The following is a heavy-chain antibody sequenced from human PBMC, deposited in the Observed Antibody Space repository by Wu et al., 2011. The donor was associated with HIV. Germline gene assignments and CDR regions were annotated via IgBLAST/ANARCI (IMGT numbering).Heavy chain of an antibody. CDR2: IIPIFGTA. V-gene: IGHV1-69*05. Sequence: QVQVVQSGAEVKKPGSSVKVSCKASGGTFNNYAISWVRQAPGQGLEWMGGIIPIFGTANYAQKFQGRVTITTDESTRTAYMELSSLRYEDTAMYYCARDFGGDGDSWGQGTLVTVSS. CDR3: ARDFGGDGDS. D-gene: IGHD2-21*01. CDR1: GGTFNNYA. J-gene: IGHJ4*02.